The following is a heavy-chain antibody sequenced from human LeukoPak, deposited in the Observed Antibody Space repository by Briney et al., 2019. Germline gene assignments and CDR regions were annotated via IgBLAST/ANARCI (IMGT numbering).Heavy chain of an antibody. CDR2: ISGSGGST. V-gene: IGHV3-23*01. Sequence: GGSLRLSCAASGFTFSSYAMSWVRQAPGKGLEWVSAISGSGGSTYYADSVKGRFTISGDNSKNTLYLQMNSLRAEDTAVYYCAKGVGQWLEWDAFDIWGQGTMVTVSS. CDR3: AKGVGQWLEWDAFDI. CDR1: GFTFSSYA. D-gene: IGHD6-19*01. J-gene: IGHJ3*02.